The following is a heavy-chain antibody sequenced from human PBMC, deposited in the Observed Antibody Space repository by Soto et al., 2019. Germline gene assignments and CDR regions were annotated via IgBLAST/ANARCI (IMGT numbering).Heavy chain of an antibody. Sequence: QITLKESGPTVVKPTQTLTLTCTFSGFSVSTSGVGVGWIRKSPGKALECLALIYWDDAKRYSPSLKSRLTITKDTSKNQVDQVVLTMTHMDPMDTATYHCAHTKVYYYGSGSYYPLFDYWGQGTLVTVSS. D-gene: IGHD3-10*01. J-gene: IGHJ4*02. CDR1: GFSVSTSGVG. CDR2: IYWDDAK. CDR3: AHTKVYYYGSGSYYPLFDY. V-gene: IGHV2-5*02.